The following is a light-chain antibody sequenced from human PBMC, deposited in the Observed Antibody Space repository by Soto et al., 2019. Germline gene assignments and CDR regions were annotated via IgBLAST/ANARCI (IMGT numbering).Light chain of an antibody. Sequence: DIQITQSPSTLPASVGDRVTITCRASQSISSWLAWYQQKKGKAPKLLIYDASSLASGVPSRFRGSGSGTEFTLTISSLQPDDFETYYCQQYNSYSTTFGQGTKVDIK. CDR1: QSISSW. CDR3: QQYNSYSTT. J-gene: IGKJ1*01. CDR2: DAS. V-gene: IGKV1-5*01.